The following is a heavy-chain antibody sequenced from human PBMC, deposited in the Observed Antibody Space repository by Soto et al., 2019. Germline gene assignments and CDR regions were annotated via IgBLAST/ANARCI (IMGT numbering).Heavy chain of an antibody. J-gene: IGHJ6*02. CDR2: IYYSGST. Sequence: SETLSLTCTVSGGSISSSSYYWGWIRQPPGKGLEWIGSIYYSGSTYYNPSLKSRVTISVDTSKNQFSLKLSSVTAADTAVYYCARPIHYDFWSPLYSRDYYDGMDVLGQGTTVT. CDR1: GGSISSSSYY. V-gene: IGHV4-39*01. CDR3: ARPIHYDFWSPLYSRDYYDGMDV. D-gene: IGHD3-3*01.